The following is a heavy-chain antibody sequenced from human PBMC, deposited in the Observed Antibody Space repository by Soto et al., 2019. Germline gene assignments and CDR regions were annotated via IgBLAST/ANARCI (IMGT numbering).Heavy chain of an antibody. CDR3: TREGSQSGLLAH. V-gene: IGHV1-18*01. Sequence: QLVQYGDDWKRPVGSVKVSCKASGYTFSNYEFTWERQSPVQGLERMGWISAYNGNFNYAQNLKCRVTMNTETSTRTAYMELTRLTSDDTAVYYCTREGSQSGLLAHWGQGTLITVSS. CDR2: ISAYNGNF. D-gene: IGHD3-3*02. J-gene: IGHJ1*01. CDR1: GYTFSNYE.